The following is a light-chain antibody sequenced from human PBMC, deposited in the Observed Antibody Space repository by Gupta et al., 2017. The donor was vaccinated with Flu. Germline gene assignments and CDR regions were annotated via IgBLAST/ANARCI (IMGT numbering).Light chain of an antibody. CDR3: QQYYSTPWT. J-gene: IGKJ1*01. V-gene: IGKV4-1*01. CDR1: QNVLYISNNKNY. Sequence: DIVMTQSPDSLAVPLGERATINCKSSQNVLYISNNKNYLAWYQQKPGQPPKLLIYWASTRESGVPDRFSGSGSGTDFTLTISSLQAEDVAVYYCQQYYSTPWTFGQGTSVEIK. CDR2: WAS.